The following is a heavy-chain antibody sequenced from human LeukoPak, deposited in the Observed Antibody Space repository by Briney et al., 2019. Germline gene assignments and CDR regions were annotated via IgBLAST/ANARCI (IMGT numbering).Heavy chain of an antibody. D-gene: IGHD1-26*01. CDR2: IYSGGST. CDR3: ASAATSGSYSFDY. J-gene: IGHJ4*02. CDR1: GFTVSSNY. Sequence: GGSLRLSCAASGFTVSSNYMSWVRQAPGKGLEWVSVIYSGGSTYYADSVKGRSTISRDNSKNTLYLQMNSLRTEDTAVYYCASAATSGSYSFDYWGQGTLVTVSS. V-gene: IGHV3-66*02.